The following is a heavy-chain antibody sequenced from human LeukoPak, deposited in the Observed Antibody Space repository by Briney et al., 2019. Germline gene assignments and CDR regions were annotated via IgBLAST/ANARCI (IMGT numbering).Heavy chain of an antibody. CDR3: ARGAAAAPHGPHDY. V-gene: IGHV1-18*01. CDR1: GYTFTSYG. D-gene: IGHD6-13*01. Sequence: ASVKVPCKASGYTFTSYGISWVRQAPGQGLEWMGWISAYNGNTNYAQKLQGRVTMTTDTPTSTAYMELRSLRSDDTAVYYCARGAAAAPHGPHDYWGQGTLVTVSS. J-gene: IGHJ4*02. CDR2: ISAYNGNT.